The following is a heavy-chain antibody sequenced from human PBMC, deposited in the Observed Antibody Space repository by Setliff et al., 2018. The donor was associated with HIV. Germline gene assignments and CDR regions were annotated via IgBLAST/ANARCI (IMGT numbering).Heavy chain of an antibody. CDR3: ARTDYGGNSGGNYFDY. CDR2: ISPYNGHI. J-gene: IGHJ4*02. CDR1: GYTFTTYD. Sequence: ASVKVSCKASGYTFTTYDITWVRQAPGQGLEWLGWISPYNGHINFAQKFQGRVTMTTDTDTSTAYMEVRSLRSDDTGVYYCARTDYGGNSGGNYFDYWGQGSLVTVSS. V-gene: IGHV1-18*01. D-gene: IGHD4-17*01.